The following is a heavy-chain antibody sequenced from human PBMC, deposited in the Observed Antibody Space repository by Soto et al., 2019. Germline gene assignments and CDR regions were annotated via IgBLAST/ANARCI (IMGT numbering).Heavy chain of an antibody. D-gene: IGHD5-12*01. CDR1: GGSISTFY. J-gene: IGHJ3*02. V-gene: IGHV4-59*01. Sequence: PSETLSLTCTVSGGSISTFYWSWVRQPPGKGLEWIGYIYYTGTTNYNPSLRSRVTISIDTSKDQFSLKLNSVTAADTAVYFCAREVFSRLYHSGYDYPDGAFDIWGQGKMVTVSS. CDR2: IYYTGTT. CDR3: AREVFSRLYHSGYDYPDGAFDI.